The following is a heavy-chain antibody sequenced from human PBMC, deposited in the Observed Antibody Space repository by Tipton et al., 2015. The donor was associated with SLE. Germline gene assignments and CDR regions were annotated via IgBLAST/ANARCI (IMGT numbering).Heavy chain of an antibody. CDR1: GGSISGSSYY. CDR3: ARVPYSSGWTRWAFDI. V-gene: IGHV4-39*07. CDR2: IYYSGST. J-gene: IGHJ3*02. D-gene: IGHD6-19*01. Sequence: TLSLTCTVSGGSISGSSYYWGWIRQPPGKGLEWIGSIYYSGSTYYNPSLKSRVTISVDTSKNQFSLKLSSVTAADTAVYYCARVPYSSGWTRWAFDIWGQGTMVTVSS.